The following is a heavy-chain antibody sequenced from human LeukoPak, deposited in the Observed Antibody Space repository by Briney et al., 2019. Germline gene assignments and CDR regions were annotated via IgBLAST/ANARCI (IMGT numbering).Heavy chain of an antibody. V-gene: IGHV1-69*13. CDR2: IIPIFGTA. CDR1: GGTFISYA. D-gene: IGHD6-13*01. CDR3: ERNKYSSSWYNFDY. Sequence: SVKXXCKASGGTFISYAISWVRQAPGQGLEWMGGIIPIFGTANYAQKFQGRVTITADESTSTAYMEMSSLRSEDTARYYCERNKYSSSWYNFDYWGQGTLVTASS. J-gene: IGHJ4*02.